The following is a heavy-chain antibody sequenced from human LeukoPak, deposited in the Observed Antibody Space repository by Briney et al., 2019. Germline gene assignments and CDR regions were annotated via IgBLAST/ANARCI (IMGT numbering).Heavy chain of an antibody. CDR3: ARRREVWLLIYFDY. CDR2: IYYSGST. D-gene: IGHD3-22*01. CDR1: GGSISSSSYY. J-gene: IGHJ4*02. Sequence: SETLSLTCTVSGGSISSSSYYWGWIRQPPGKGLEWIGSIYYSGSTYYNPSLKSRVTISVDTSKNQFSLKLSSVTAADTAVYYCARRREVWLLIYFDYWGQGTLVTVSS. V-gene: IGHV4-39*01.